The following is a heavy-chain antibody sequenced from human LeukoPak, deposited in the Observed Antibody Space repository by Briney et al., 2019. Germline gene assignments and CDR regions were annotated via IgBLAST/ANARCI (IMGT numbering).Heavy chain of an antibody. CDR1: GFTFGDYW. J-gene: IGHJ4*02. V-gene: IGHV3-48*02. D-gene: IGHD2-15*01. CDR2: ISTSSNTV. CDR3: ARVPGYCSGGSCYSAYFDY. Sequence: TGGSLRLSCEASGFTFGDYWMTWVRQAPGKGLEWVSYISTSSNTVYYADSVKGRFTISRDNAKNSLYLQMNSLRDEDTAVYYCARVPGYCSGGSCYSAYFDYWGLGTLVTVSS.